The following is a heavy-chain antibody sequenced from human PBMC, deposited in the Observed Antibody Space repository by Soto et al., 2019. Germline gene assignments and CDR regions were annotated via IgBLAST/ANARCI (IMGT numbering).Heavy chain of an antibody. J-gene: IGHJ6*03. CDR2: MNPNSGNT. CDR1: GYTFTSYD. D-gene: IGHD3-10*01. Sequence: QVQLVQSGAEVKKPGASVKVSCKASGYTFTSYDINWVRQATGQGLEWMGWMNPNSGNTGYAQKFQGRVTMTRNTSISTADMELSSLRSEDTAVYYCARGRTYYYGSGSYYNYYYYYYMDVWGKGTTVTVSS. CDR3: ARGRTYYYGSGSYYNYYYYYYMDV. V-gene: IGHV1-8*01.